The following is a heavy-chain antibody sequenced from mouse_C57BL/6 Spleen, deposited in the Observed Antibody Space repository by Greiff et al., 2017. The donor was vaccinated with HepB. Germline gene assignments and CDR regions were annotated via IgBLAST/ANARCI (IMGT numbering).Heavy chain of an antibody. CDR3: ARPPDEVAYEGYWYFDV. J-gene: IGHJ1*03. CDR2: IYPGSGST. Sequence: QVQLQQPGAELVKPGASVKMSCKASGYTFTSYWITWVKQRPGQGLEWIGDIYPGSGSTNYNEKFKSKATLTVDTSSSTAYMQLSSLTSEDSAVYYCARPPDEVAYEGYWYFDVWGTGTTVTVSS. D-gene: IGHD1-1*01. V-gene: IGHV1-55*01. CDR1: GYTFTSYW.